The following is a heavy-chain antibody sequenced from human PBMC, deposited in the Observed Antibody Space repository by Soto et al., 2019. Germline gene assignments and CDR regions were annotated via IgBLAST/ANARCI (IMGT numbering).Heavy chain of an antibody. D-gene: IGHD2-15*01. J-gene: IGHJ6*02. CDR2: INPSGGST. CDR3: ARAPLGVVVVAATPWNGMDV. CDR1: GDTFSSYY. Sequence: QVQLVQSGAEVKKPGASVKVSCKASGDTFSSYYMHWVRQAPGQGLEWMGIINPSGGSTSYAQKFQGRVTMTRDTSTSTVYMELSSLRSEDTAVYYCARAPLGVVVVAATPWNGMDVWGQGTTVTVSS. V-gene: IGHV1-46*03.